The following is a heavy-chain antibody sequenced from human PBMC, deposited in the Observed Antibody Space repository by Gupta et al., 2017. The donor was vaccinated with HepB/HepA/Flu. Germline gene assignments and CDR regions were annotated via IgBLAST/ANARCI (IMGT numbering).Heavy chain of an antibody. D-gene: IGHD2-21*01. CDR3: ARIPLDFDF. J-gene: IGHJ4*02. CDR1: GFTFSFYE. V-gene: IGHV3-48*03. CDR2: ISSSGSTI. Sequence: EVQLVESGGGLVQPGGSLRLSCAASGFTFSFYEMNWVRQAPGKGLEWVAYISSSGSTISYADSVKGRFTISRDIAKNSLYLQMHSLRAEDTAVYYCARIPLDFDFWGQGTLVTVSS.